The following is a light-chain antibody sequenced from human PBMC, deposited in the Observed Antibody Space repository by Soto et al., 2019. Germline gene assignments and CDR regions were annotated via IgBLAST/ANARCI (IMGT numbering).Light chain of an antibody. CDR1: QVISNS. J-gene: IGKJ5*01. Sequence: DIQITQSPSSLSASVVDGVTITCRASQVISNSLAWYQQKPGKAPKLLIYAASSLQSGVPSRFGGSGSGTDFTLTIDSLQPEDFATYFCQQANSFPITFGQGTRLEI. CDR2: AAS. V-gene: IGKV1-12*01. CDR3: QQANSFPIT.